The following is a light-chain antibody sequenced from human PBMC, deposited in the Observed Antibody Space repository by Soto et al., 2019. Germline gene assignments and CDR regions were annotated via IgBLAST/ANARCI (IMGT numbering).Light chain of an antibody. J-gene: IGKJ4*01. CDR3: QQYNNWPLT. Sequence: EIVLTQSPGTLSLSPGERATLSCRASQSVSSKLAWYQQKPGQAPRLLIYDASTRATGIPARFSGSGSGTEFTLTISSLQSEDFAVYYCQQYNNWPLTFGGGTKVDI. CDR1: QSVSSK. CDR2: DAS. V-gene: IGKV3-15*01.